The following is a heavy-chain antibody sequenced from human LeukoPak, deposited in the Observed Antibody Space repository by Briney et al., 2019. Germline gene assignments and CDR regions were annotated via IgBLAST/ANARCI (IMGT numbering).Heavy chain of an antibody. J-gene: IGHJ4*02. D-gene: IGHD3-22*01. CDR2: ISAYNGNT. CDR3: ARQYYYDSSGYYADDY. Sequence: ASVKVSCKASGYTFTSYGISWVRQAPGQGLEWMGWISAYNGNTNYAQKLQGRVTMTTDTSTSTAYMELRSLRSDDTAVYYCARQYYYDSSGYYADDYWGQGTLVTVSS. V-gene: IGHV1-18*01. CDR1: GYTFTSYG.